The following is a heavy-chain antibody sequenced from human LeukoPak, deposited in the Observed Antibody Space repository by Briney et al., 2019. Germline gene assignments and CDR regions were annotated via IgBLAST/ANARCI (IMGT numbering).Heavy chain of an antibody. Sequence: SVILSLTCTVSGVSISSYYWSWIRQPPGKGLEWIGHISDSGDTNYNPSLKSRVTISVDTSKKQFSLKRSSVTTADTAVYYCARDSYYDTSGYFNDTFDMWGQGTLVTAS. CDR3: ARDSYYDTSGYFNDTFDM. CDR2: ISDSGDT. CDR1: GVSISSYY. J-gene: IGHJ3*02. V-gene: IGHV4-59*01. D-gene: IGHD3-22*01.